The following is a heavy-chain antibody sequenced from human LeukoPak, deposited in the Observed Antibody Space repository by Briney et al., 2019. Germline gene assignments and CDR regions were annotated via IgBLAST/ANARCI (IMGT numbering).Heavy chain of an antibody. CDR1: GVYFSSSGCY. D-gene: IGHD3-10*01. V-gene: IGHV4-39*01. J-gene: IGHJ4*01. Sequence: PSETLSLTCSVSGVYFSSSGCYWGWIRQPPGKGLEWIGSIFYTGNTYYNPSLKSRITISADTSKNQFSLELRFVTAADTAVYYCARLGASFEWDSGSFPDYWGQGTLVTVSS. CDR3: ARLGASFEWDSGSFPDY. CDR2: IFYTGNT.